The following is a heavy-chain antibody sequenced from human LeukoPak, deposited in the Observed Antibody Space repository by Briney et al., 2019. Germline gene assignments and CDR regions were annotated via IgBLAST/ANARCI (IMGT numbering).Heavy chain of an antibody. Sequence: GGFLRLSCAASGFTFSSYEMNWVRQAPGKGLEWVSYISSSGSTIYYADSVKGRFTISRDNAKNSLYLQMNSLRAEDTAVYYCARTMVRERYFDYWGQGTLVTVSS. V-gene: IGHV3-48*03. CDR3: ARTMVRERYFDY. D-gene: IGHD3-10*01. CDR1: GFTFSSYE. J-gene: IGHJ4*02. CDR2: ISSSGSTI.